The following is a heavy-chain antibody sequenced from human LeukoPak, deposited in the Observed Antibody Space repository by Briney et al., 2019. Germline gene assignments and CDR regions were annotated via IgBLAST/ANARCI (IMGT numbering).Heavy chain of an antibody. Sequence: ASVKVSCKASGYTFTSYGISWVRQAPGQGLECMGWISAYNGNTNYAQKFQGRVTMTRDTSTSTVYMELSSLRSEDTAVYYCASPEERYSGYDLGYWGQGTLVTVSS. CDR2: ISAYNGNT. CDR1: GYTFTSYG. D-gene: IGHD5-12*01. V-gene: IGHV1-18*01. CDR3: ASPEERYSGYDLGY. J-gene: IGHJ4*02.